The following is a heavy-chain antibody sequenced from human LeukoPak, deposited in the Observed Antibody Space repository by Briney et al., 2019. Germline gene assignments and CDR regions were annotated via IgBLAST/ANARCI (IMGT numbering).Heavy chain of an antibody. CDR2: INPNSGGT. CDR1: GYTFTGYY. Sequence: ASVKVSCKASGYTFTGYYMHWVRQAPGQGLEWMGWINPNSGGTNYAQKFQGRVTMTRDTSISTAYMELSRLRSDDTAVYYCARGGYSGYGGRPDSYYFDYWGQGTLVTVSS. J-gene: IGHJ4*02. V-gene: IGHV1-2*02. D-gene: IGHD5-12*01. CDR3: ARGGYSGYGGRPDSYYFDY.